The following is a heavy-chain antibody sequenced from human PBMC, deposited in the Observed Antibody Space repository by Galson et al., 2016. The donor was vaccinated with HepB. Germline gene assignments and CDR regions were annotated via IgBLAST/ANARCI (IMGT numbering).Heavy chain of an antibody. V-gene: IGHV1-69*13. CDR3: AREFPYYDSSGYKPLFGY. CDR1: GDTFSSYA. J-gene: IGHJ4*02. D-gene: IGHD3-22*01. CDR2: IIPIFGTA. Sequence: SVKVSCKASGDTFSSYAISWVRQAPGQGLEWMGGIIPIFGTATYAEKFQARVTITADQSTSTGYMELSSLRSEDTAVFYCAREFPYYDSSGYKPLFGYWGQGTLVTVSS.